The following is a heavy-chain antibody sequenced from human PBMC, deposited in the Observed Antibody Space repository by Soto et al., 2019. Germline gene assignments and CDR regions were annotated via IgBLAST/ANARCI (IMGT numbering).Heavy chain of an antibody. CDR3: ARDRVDYDFWSGSSLSGYYYGMDV. V-gene: IGHV1-18*01. D-gene: IGHD3-3*01. J-gene: IGHJ6*02. CDR2: ISAYNGNT. CDR1: GYTFTSYG. Sequence: ASVKVSCKASGYTFTSYGISWVRQAPGQGLEWMGWISAYNGNTNYAQKLQGRVTMTTDTSTSPAYMELRSLRSDDTAVYYCARDRVDYDFWSGSSLSGYYYGMDVWGQGTTVTVSS.